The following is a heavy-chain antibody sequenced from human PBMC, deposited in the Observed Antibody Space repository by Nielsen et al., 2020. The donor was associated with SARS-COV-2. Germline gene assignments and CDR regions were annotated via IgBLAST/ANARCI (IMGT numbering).Heavy chain of an antibody. Sequence: GGSLRLSCAASGFTFSSYGMHWVRQAPGKGLEWVAVIWYDGSNKYYADSVKGRFTISRDNSKNTLYLQMNSLRAEDTAVYYCARDLGVLSGHEGDDAFDIWGQGTMVTVSS. CDR2: IWYDGSNK. D-gene: IGHD5-12*01. V-gene: IGHV3-33*01. CDR1: GFTFSSYG. J-gene: IGHJ3*02. CDR3: ARDLGVLSGHEGDDAFDI.